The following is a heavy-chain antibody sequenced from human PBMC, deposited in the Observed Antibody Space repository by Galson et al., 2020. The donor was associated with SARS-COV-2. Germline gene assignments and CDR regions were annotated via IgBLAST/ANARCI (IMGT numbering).Heavy chain of an antibody. CDR1: GGSISSSSNY. D-gene: IGHD3-10*01. CDR2: IPYSEST. J-gene: IGHJ4*02. Sequence: SATLSLTCTVSGGSISSSSNYWGWVRQPTGKGLERSGRIPYSESTYYHPSLKSRVTISVDTSKNQFSLKLSSVTAADTAVYYCARGPSGGDYGSGSYSVFWTWGQGTLVTVSS. V-gene: IGHV4-39*07. CDR3: ARGPSGGDYGSGSYSVFWT.